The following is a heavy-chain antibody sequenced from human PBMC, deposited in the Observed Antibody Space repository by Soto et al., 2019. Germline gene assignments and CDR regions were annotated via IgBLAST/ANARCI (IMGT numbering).Heavy chain of an antibody. Sequence: ASVKVSCKASGGTFSNSGISWVRQAPGQGLEWMGGIIPIFDTTNYAQKLQGRITIIADESTNTVYMELSNLRSADTGVYYCARAPILVSVTLHVYLFDSWGQGTLVTVSS. CDR3: ARAPILVSVTLHVYLFDS. J-gene: IGHJ4*02. V-gene: IGHV1-69*13. CDR1: GGTFSNSG. D-gene: IGHD2-21*02. CDR2: IIPIFDTT.